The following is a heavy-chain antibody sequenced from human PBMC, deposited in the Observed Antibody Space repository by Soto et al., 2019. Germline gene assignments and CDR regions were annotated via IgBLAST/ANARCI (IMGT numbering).Heavy chain of an antibody. Sequence: QVQLVESGGGVVQPGRSLRLSCAASGFTFSSYGMHWVRQAPGEGLEWVAVISYDGSNKYYADSVKGRFTISRDNSKNTLFLQMNSLRGEDTAVYYCAKESYISSSYYYGMDVWGQGTTVTVSS. D-gene: IGHD6-6*01. V-gene: IGHV3-30*18. CDR3: AKESYISSSYYYGMDV. CDR2: ISYDGSNK. J-gene: IGHJ6*02. CDR1: GFTFSSYG.